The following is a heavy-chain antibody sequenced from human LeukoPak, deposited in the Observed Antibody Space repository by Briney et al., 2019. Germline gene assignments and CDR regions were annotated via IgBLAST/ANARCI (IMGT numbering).Heavy chain of an antibody. CDR1: GFTFSSYW. Sequence: PGGSLRLSCAASGFTFSSYWMNWVRQAPGKGLEWVAVIWYDGSNKYYADSVKGRFTISRDNSKNTLYLQMNSLRAEDTAVYYCARAYSYGYLHKQNYFDYWGQGTLVTVSS. CDR3: ARAYSYGYLHKQNYFDY. J-gene: IGHJ4*02. V-gene: IGHV3-33*08. CDR2: IWYDGSNK. D-gene: IGHD5-18*01.